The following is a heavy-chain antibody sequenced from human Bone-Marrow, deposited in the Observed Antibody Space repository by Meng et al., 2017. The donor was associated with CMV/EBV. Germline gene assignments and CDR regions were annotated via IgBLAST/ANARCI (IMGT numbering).Heavy chain of an antibody. Sequence: GESLKISCKGSGYTFTSYWIGWVRQMPGKGLEWMGIMYPEDSDIRYSPSFQGQVTISADKSTSTAYLQWSSLKASDTAMYYCASTTDYTYGYGMDVWGQGTTATVSS. D-gene: IGHD5-18*01. CDR3: ASTTDYTYGYGMDV. CDR1: GYTFTSYW. J-gene: IGHJ6*02. CDR2: MYPEDSDI. V-gene: IGHV5-51*01.